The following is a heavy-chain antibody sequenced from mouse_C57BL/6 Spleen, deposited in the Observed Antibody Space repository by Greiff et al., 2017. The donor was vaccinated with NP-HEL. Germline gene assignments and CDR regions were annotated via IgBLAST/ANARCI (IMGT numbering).Heavy chain of an antibody. CDR2: IDPSDSYT. J-gene: IGHJ2*01. CDR3: ARHGSSYLYYFDY. Sequence: QVQLQQSGAELVMPGASVKLSCKASGYTFTSYWMHWVKQRPGQGLEWIGEIDPSDSYTNYNQKFKGKSTLTVDKSSSTAYMQLSSLTSEDSAVYYCARHGSSYLYYFDYWGQGTTLTVSS. V-gene: IGHV1-69*01. D-gene: IGHD1-1*01. CDR1: GYTFTSYW.